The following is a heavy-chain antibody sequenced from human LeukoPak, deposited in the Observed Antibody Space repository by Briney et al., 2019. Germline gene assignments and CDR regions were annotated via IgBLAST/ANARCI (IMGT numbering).Heavy chain of an antibody. D-gene: IGHD2-2*01. Sequence: SETLSLTCTVSGGSIANYYWTWIRQPPGKGLDWIGYIFYGGSTNYNPSLKNRVTISVDMSKNQFSLRLSSVTAADTAVYYCARDSGSSTSFDYWGQGTLVTVSS. J-gene: IGHJ4*02. CDR3: ARDSGSSTSFDY. CDR2: IFYGGST. V-gene: IGHV4-59*01. CDR1: GGSIANYY.